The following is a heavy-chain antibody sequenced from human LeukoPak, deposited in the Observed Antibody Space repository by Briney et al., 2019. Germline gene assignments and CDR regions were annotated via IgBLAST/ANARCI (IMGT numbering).Heavy chain of an antibody. V-gene: IGHV3-21*01. D-gene: IGHD1-14*01. CDR1: GFTFDDYG. J-gene: IGHJ4*02. CDR3: ARETPGSRVFDS. Sequence: GGSLRLSCAASGFTFDDYGMSWVRQAPGKGLEWVSSISTASSYTSYADSVKGRFTVSRDKAKNTLYLQMNSLRADDTAVYYCARETPGSRVFDSWGQGTLVTVSS. CDR2: ISTASSYT.